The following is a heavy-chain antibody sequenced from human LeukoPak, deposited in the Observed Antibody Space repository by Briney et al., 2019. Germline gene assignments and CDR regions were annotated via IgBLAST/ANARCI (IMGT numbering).Heavy chain of an antibody. CDR2: IYHSGST. V-gene: IGHV4-30-2*01. CDR3: ATTGSGSFYYYGMDV. CDR1: GGSISSGGYS. D-gene: IGHD3-10*01. Sequence: SEILSLTCAVSGGSISSGGYSWSWIRQPPGKGLEWIGYIYHSGSTYYNPSLKSRVTISVDRSKNQFSLKLSSVTAADTAVYYCATTGSGSFYYYGMDVWGKGTTVTVPS. J-gene: IGHJ6*04.